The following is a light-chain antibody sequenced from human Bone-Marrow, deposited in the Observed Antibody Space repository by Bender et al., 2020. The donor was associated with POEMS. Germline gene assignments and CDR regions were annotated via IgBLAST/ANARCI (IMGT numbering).Light chain of an antibody. CDR3: CSYVGSYIWV. CDR1: SSDVGGYNY. CDR2: DVT. J-gene: IGLJ3*02. Sequence: QSALTQPASVSGSRGQSITISCTGTSSDVGGYNYVSWYQQHPGKAPKLMIYDVTKRPSGVPDRFSGSKSGITASLTITGLQTEDEADYYCCSYVGSYIWVFGGGTKLTVL. V-gene: IGLV2-11*01.